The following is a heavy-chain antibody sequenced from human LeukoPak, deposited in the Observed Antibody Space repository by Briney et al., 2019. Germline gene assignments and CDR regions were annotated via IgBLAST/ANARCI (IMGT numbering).Heavy chain of an antibody. J-gene: IGHJ4*02. CDR3: VRDHSSSSFDY. CDR1: GFTFTSYW. V-gene: IGHV3-7*01. D-gene: IGHD6-6*01. Sequence: GGSLRLSCAASGFTFTSYWMSWVRQESGKGLEGVANIKQDGSEKYYVDSVKGRFTIPRDNAKNSLYLQMNSLRAEDTAVYYCVRDHSSSSFDYWGQGTLVTVSS. CDR2: IKQDGSEK.